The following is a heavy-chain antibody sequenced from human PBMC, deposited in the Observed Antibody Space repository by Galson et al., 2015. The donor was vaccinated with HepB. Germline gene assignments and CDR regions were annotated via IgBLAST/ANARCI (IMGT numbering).Heavy chain of an antibody. CDR1: GGSISSGGYS. Sequence: TLSLTCAVSGGSISSGGYSWSWIRQPPGKGLEWIGYIYYSGSTYYNPSLKSRVTISVDTSKNQFSLKLSSVTAADTAVYYCARVQLLWFGEFVWGQGTMVTVSS. CDR2: IYYSGST. J-gene: IGHJ3*01. D-gene: IGHD3-10*01. V-gene: IGHV4-30-4*07. CDR3: ARVQLLWFGEFV.